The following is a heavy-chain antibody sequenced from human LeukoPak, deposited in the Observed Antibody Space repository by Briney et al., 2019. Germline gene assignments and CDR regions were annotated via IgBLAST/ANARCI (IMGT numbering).Heavy chain of an antibody. D-gene: IGHD2-21*01. Sequence: GGSLRLSCAASGFTFSSYEMNWVRQAPGKGLEWVSYISSSGSTIYYADSVKGRFTISRDNAKNSLYLQMNSLRAEDTAVYYCARDAHIPRFDPWGQGTLVTVSS. CDR2: ISSSGSTI. CDR1: GFTFSSYE. V-gene: IGHV3-48*03. J-gene: IGHJ5*02. CDR3: ARDAHIPRFDP.